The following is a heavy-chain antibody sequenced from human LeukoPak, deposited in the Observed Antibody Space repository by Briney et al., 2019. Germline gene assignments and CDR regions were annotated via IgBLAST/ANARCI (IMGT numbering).Heavy chain of an antibody. Sequence: PSQTLSLTCTVSGGSISSGDYYWSWIRQPPGKGLEWIGYIYYSGSTYYNPSLKSRVTISVDTSKNQFSLKLSSVTAADTAVYYCARVEMATTNFDYWGQGTLVTVSS. CDR1: GGSISSGDYY. J-gene: IGHJ4*02. CDR3: ARVEMATTNFDY. V-gene: IGHV4-30-4*01. D-gene: IGHD5-24*01. CDR2: IYYSGST.